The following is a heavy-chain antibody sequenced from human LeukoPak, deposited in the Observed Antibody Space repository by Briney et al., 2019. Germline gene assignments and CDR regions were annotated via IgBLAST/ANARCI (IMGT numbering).Heavy chain of an antibody. CDR2: IIPILGIA. CDR1: GGTFSSYT. CDR3: ASRVSKRDYYYYMDV. V-gene: IGHV1-69*02. Sequence: GASVKVSCKASGGTFSSYTISWVRQAPGQGLEWMGRIIPILGIANYAQKFQGRVTITADESTSTAYMELNSLRSEDTAVYYCASRVSKRDYYYYMDVWGKGTTVTVSS. D-gene: IGHD3-10*01. J-gene: IGHJ6*03.